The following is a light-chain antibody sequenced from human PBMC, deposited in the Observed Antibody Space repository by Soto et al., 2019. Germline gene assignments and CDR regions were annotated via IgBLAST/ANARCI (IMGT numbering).Light chain of an antibody. Sequence: DIQLTQSPSFLSASVGDRVTITCRASQGISSYLTWYQQRPGKAPKVLIYAASTLQSGVPSRFSGSGSGTEFTLTISSLQPEDFATYFCQQHQTYPLTFGRGTKVDIK. CDR1: QGISSY. CDR2: AAS. V-gene: IGKV1-9*01. CDR3: QQHQTYPLT. J-gene: IGKJ4*01.